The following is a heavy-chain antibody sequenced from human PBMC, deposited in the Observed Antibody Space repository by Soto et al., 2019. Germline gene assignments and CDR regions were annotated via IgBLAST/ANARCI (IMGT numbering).Heavy chain of an antibody. Sequence: PGGSLRLSCAASGFTFSSYGMHWVRQAPGKGLEWVAVISYDGSNKYYADSVKGRFTISRDNSKNTLYLQMNSLRAEDTAVYYCANDVDTAMDVWGQGTTVTVSS. V-gene: IGHV3-30*18. CDR3: ANDVDTAMDV. J-gene: IGHJ6*02. CDR1: GFTFSSYG. D-gene: IGHD5-18*01. CDR2: ISYDGSNK.